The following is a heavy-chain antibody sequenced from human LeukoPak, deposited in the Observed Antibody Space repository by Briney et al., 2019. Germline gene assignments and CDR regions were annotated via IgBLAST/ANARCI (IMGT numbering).Heavy chain of an antibody. CDR1: GGSICSGGYY. V-gene: IGHV4-31*03. CDR2: FYYSGST. Sequence: SESLSLTCTVSGGSICSGGYYWSWIRQHPGKGLEWIGYFYYSGSTYYNPSLKSRVTISVDRSKNQFSLKLTSVTAADTAVYYCARFRPAYYGSGSYYGPFDYWGQGTLVTVSS. CDR3: ARFRPAYYGSGSYYGPFDY. J-gene: IGHJ4*02. D-gene: IGHD3-10*01.